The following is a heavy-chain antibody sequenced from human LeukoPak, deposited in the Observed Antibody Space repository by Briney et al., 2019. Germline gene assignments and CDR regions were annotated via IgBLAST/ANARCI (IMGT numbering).Heavy chain of an antibody. CDR2: ISYDGSNK. Sequence: GGSLRLSCAASGFTFSSYGMHWVRQAPGKGLEWVAVISYDGSNKYYADSVKGRFTISRDNSKNTLYLQMNSLRAEDTAVYYCAKLYRWLRSEYYFDYWGQGTLVTVSS. CDR3: AKLYRWLRSEYYFDY. J-gene: IGHJ4*02. D-gene: IGHD5-12*01. V-gene: IGHV3-30*18. CDR1: GFTFSSYG.